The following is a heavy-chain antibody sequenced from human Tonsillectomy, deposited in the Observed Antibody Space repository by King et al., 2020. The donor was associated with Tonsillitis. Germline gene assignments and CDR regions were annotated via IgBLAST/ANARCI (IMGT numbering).Heavy chain of an antibody. CDR3: ARTIAAADFDF. D-gene: IGHD6-13*01. CDR1: GYSFTTYW. J-gene: IGHJ4*02. V-gene: IGHV5-51*01. Sequence: QLVQSGAEVKKPGESLKISCKGSGYSFTTYWIAWVRQMPGKGLEWMGIICPGDSNTRYSPSFHGQVTLSADKSINTAYLQWSRLKASDTAMYYCARTIAAADFDFWGQGTLVTVSS. CDR2: ICPGDSNT.